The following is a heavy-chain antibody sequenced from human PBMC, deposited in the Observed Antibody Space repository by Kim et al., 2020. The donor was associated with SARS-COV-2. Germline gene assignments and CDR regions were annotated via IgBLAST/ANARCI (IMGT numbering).Heavy chain of an antibody. D-gene: IGHD6-13*01. CDR1: GGSISSSSYY. V-gene: IGHV4-39*01. CDR3: AGHYGYSSSWYFDY. J-gene: IGHJ4*02. Sequence: SETLSLTCTVSGGSISSSSYYWGWIRQPPGKGLEWIGSIYYSGSTYYNPSLKSRVTISVDTSKNQFSLKLSSVTAADTAVYYCAGHYGYSSSWYFDYWGQGTLVTVSS. CDR2: IYYSGST.